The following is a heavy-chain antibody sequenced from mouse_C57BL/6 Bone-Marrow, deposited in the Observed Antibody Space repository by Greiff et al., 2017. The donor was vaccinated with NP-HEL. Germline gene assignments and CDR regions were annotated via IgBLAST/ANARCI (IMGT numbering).Heavy chain of an antibody. Sequence: QVQLKESGAELARPGASVKLSCKASSYTFTSYGISWVKQRTGQGLEWIGEIYPRSGNTYYNEKFKGKATLTADKSSSTAYMELRSLTSEDSAVYFCARDHYYGSSFYYYAMDYWGQGTSVTVSS. CDR1: SYTFTSYG. J-gene: IGHJ4*01. CDR2: IYPRSGNT. D-gene: IGHD1-1*01. V-gene: IGHV1-81*01. CDR3: ARDHYYGSSFYYYAMDY.